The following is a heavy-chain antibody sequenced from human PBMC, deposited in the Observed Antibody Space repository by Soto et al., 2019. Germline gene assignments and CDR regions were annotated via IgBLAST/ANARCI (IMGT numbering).Heavy chain of an antibody. CDR2: ISYDGNDK. J-gene: IGHJ4*02. CDR1: GFTFSNFA. CDR3: ARDGSTTVIAGFDY. D-gene: IGHD4-4*01. V-gene: IGHV3-30-3*01. Sequence: GGSLRLSCAASGFTFSNFAMHWLRQGPGKGLEWVAVISYDGNDKYHADSVKGRFTVSRDNSKNTLYVQMNRLRPEDTAIYSCARDGSTTVIAGFDYWGPGALVTAFS.